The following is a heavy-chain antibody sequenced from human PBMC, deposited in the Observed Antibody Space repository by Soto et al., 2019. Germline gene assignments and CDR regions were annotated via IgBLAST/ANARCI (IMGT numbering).Heavy chain of an antibody. CDR1: GFTFSNYG. D-gene: IGHD6-13*01. V-gene: IGHV3-23*01. CDR3: AKDQGVASPDIAADYYYYPLDV. CDR2: IRRGGAGT. Sequence: EVQLLESGGGLVQPGGSLRLSCAASGFTFSNYGMSWVRQAPGKGLEWVSFIRRGGAGTYYADSVKGRFTISRDNSKDMLFLQMNTLRAEDTAVYYCAKDQGVASPDIAADYYYYPLDVWGQGTAVTVSS. J-gene: IGHJ6*02.